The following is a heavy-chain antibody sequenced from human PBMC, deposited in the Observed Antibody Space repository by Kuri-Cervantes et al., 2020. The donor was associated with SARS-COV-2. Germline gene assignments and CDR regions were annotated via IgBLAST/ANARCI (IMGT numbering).Heavy chain of an antibody. CDR2: IYETGST. J-gene: IGHJ4*02. V-gene: IGHV4-59*13. D-gene: IGHD3-22*01. CDR3: ATAPKSRGYYYAPFYFDY. Sequence: ESLKISCDISGGSISSYFWNWIRQPPGEGLEWIGYIYETGSTNYNPSLKSRVTISLDRSKSQFSLNLDSVTAADTAVYYCATAPKSRGYYYAPFYFDYWGQGTLVTVSS. CDR1: GGSISSYF.